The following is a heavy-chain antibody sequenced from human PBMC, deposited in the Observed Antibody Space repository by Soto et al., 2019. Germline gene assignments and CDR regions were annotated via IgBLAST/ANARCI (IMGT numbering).Heavy chain of an antibody. D-gene: IGHD3-3*01. Sequence: GASVKVSCKASGYTFTSYAMHWVRQAPGQRLEWMGWINAGNGNTKYSQKFQGRVTITRDTSASTAYMELSSLRSEDTAVYYCARGPKYYDFWSGYYKDPWGQGTLVTVSS. CDR1: GYTFTSYA. CDR3: ARGPKYYDFWSGYYKDP. V-gene: IGHV1-3*01. CDR2: INAGNGNT. J-gene: IGHJ5*02.